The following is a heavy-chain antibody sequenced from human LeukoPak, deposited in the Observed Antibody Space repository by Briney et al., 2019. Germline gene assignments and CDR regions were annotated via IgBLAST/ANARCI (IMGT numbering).Heavy chain of an antibody. CDR1: GFTFSNYG. V-gene: IGHV3-48*04. CDR3: ARDTLIAAARTFDI. J-gene: IGHJ3*02. CDR2: ISSGSTTI. Sequence: GGSLRLSCAASGFTFSNYGMHWVRQAPGKGLEWVSYISSGSTTIDYADSVKGRFTISRDNAKNSLYLQMNSLRAEDTAVYYCARDTLIAAARTFDIWGQGTMVTVSS. D-gene: IGHD6-13*01.